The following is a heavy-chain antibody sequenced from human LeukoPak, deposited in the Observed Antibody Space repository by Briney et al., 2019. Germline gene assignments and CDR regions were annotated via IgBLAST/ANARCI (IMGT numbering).Heavy chain of an antibody. CDR3: ARLNSLGYSSGWYPDY. CDR1: GGSIRSYH. J-gene: IGHJ4*02. Sequence: SETLSLTCTVSGGSIRSYHWSWIRQPPGKRLEWIGYIYDSGSTYYNPSLKSRVTISVDTSKNQFSLKLSSVTAADTAVYYCARLNSLGYSSGWYPDYWGQGTLVTVSS. CDR2: IYDSGST. V-gene: IGHV4-59*08. D-gene: IGHD6-19*01.